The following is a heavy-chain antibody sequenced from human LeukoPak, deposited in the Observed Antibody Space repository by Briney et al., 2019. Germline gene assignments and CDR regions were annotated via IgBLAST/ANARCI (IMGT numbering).Heavy chain of an antibody. J-gene: IGHJ6*02. Sequence: SETLSLTCTVSGGSISSGDYYWRWIRKAPGKGVEWNVRIYHSGCTNYHPSLERRVTISVRTSKNQFSLKLSSVTAADTAVYYCARVGCSNYYYYGMDVWGQGTTVTVSS. V-gene: IGHV4-39*07. D-gene: IGHD2-2*01. CDR2: IYHSGCT. CDR3: ARVGCSNYYYYGMDV. CDR1: GGSISSGDYY.